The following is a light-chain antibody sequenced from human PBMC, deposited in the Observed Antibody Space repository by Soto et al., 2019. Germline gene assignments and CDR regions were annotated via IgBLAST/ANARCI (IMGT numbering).Light chain of an antibody. CDR3: QVWDSSDQVYV. CDR1: NIGSKS. CDR2: DDI. J-gene: IGLJ1*01. V-gene: IGLV3-21*02. Sequence: SYELPQPPSVSVAPGQTARITCGGNNIGSKSVHWYQQKPGQAPVLVVYDDIDRPSGIPERFSGSNSGNTATLTISRVEAGDEADYYCQVWDSSDQVYVFGTGTKLTVL.